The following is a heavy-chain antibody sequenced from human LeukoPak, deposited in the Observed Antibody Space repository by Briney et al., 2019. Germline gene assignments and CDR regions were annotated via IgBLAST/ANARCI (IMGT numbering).Heavy chain of an antibody. D-gene: IGHD3-10*01. CDR2: ISSSSCYI. V-gene: IGHV3-21*01. J-gene: IGHJ4*02. CDR3: VRDHDMVRGVPLDY. CDR1: GFTFSSYS. Sequence: PGGSLRLSCAASGFTFSSYSMNWVRQAPGKGLEWVSSISSSSCYIYYADSVKGRFTISRDNAKNSLYLQMNSLRAEDTAVYYCVRDHDMVRGVPLDYWGQGTLVTVSS.